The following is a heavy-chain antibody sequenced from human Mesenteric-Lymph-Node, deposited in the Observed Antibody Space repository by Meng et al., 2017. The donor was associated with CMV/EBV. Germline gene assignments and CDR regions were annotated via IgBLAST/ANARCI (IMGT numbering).Heavy chain of an antibody. D-gene: IGHD3-10*01. CDR3: ARRWFGELFYFDY. CDR2: ISSSSSYI. V-gene: IGHV3-21*01. J-gene: IGHJ4*02. Sequence: ASGFTFSSYSMNWVRQAPGKGLEWVSSISSSSSYIYYADSVKGRFTISRDNAKNSLYLQMNSLRAEDTAVYYCARRWFGELFYFDYWGQGTLVTVSS. CDR1: GFTFSSYS.